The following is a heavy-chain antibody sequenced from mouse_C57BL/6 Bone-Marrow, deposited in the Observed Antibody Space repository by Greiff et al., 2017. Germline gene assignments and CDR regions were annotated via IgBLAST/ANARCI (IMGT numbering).Heavy chain of an antibody. CDR3: ARKITTVVGDFDY. Sequence: VQLQQPGAELVKPGASVKLSCKASGYTFTSYWMHWVKQRPGQGLEWIGMIHPNSGSTNYNEKFKSKATLTVDKSSSTAYMQLSSRTSEDSAVYYCARKITTVVGDFDYWGQGTTLTVSS. CDR2: IHPNSGST. J-gene: IGHJ2*01. V-gene: IGHV1-64*01. D-gene: IGHD1-1*01. CDR1: GYTFTSYW.